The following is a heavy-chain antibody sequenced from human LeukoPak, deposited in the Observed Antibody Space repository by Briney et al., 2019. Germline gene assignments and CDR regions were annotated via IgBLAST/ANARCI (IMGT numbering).Heavy chain of an antibody. V-gene: IGHV3-21*06. CDR2: ISSSSTYI. D-gene: IGHD3-10*01. CDR3: AREKIYYGSFDP. J-gene: IGHJ5*02. CDR1: EFTFSSYS. Sequence: GGSLRLSCAASEFTFSSYSMNWVRQAPGKGLEWVSSISSSSTYIYYADSVKGRFTISRDNAKNSLYLQMNSLRAEDTARYYCAREKIYYGSFDPWGQGTLVAVSS.